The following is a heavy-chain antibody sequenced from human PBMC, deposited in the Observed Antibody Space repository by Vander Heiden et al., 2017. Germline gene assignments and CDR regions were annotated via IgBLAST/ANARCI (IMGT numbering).Heavy chain of an antibody. CDR2: IYYSGST. CDR1: GGSLTSGGYY. D-gene: IGHD6-19*01. CDR3: ARDLYPLAGTCYYYGMDV. J-gene: IGHJ6*02. V-gene: IGHV4-31*03. Sequence: QVQLQESGPVLLNPSQTLSLTCTVSGGSLTSGGYYWSWIRQHPGKGLEWIGYIYYSGSTYYNTSLKRRWTISVDTSKNQFSRKLRSVTAAHPALYYCARDLYPLAGTCYYYGMDVWGQGTTVTVSS.